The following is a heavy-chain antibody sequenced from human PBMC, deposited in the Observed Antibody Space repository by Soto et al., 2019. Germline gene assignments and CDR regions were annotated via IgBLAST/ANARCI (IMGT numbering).Heavy chain of an antibody. CDR3: ARGGPQYSSSWGDY. D-gene: IGHD6-6*01. CDR2: INPSGGST. V-gene: IGHV1-46*01. J-gene: IGHJ4*02. Sequence: ASVKVSCKASGYTFRDYYIHWVRQAPGQGLEWMGVINPSGGSTYYAQKFQGRVTMTRDTSTTTVYMELSSLRSEDTAVYYCARGGPQYSSSWGDYWGQGTLVTVSS. CDR1: GYTFRDYY.